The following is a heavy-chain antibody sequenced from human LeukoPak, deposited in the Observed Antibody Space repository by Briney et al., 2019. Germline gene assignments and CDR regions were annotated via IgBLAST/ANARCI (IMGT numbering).Heavy chain of an antibody. J-gene: IGHJ4*02. Sequence: SETLSLTCAVYGGSFGGYYWSWIRQPPGKGLEWIGEINHSGSTNYNPSLKSRVTISVDTSKNQFSLKLSSVTAADTAVYYCARGRIWFGDQYYFDYWGQGTLVTVSS. V-gene: IGHV4-34*01. D-gene: IGHD3-10*01. CDR3: ARGRIWFGDQYYFDY. CDR2: INHSGST. CDR1: GGSFGGYY.